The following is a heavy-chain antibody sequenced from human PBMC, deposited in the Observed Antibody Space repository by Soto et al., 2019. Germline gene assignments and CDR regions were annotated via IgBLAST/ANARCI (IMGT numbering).Heavy chain of an antibody. CDR3: ARVNPGYDILTGYYKGGGNYYYYYYMDV. Sequence: QVQLQQWGAGLLKPSETLSLTCAVYGGSFSGYYWSWIRQPPGKGLEWIGEINHSGSTNYNPSLKWPVTISVDTSKNQFSLKLSSVNAADTAVYYCARVNPGYDILTGYYKGGGNYYYYYYMDVWGKGTTVTVSS. J-gene: IGHJ6*03. V-gene: IGHV4-34*01. D-gene: IGHD3-9*01. CDR1: GGSFSGYY. CDR2: INHSGST.